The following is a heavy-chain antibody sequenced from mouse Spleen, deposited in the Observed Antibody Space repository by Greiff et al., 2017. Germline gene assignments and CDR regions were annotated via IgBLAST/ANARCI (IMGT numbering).Heavy chain of an antibody. CDR1: GYTFTDYY. V-gene: IGHV1-19*01. CDR2: INPYNGGT. CDR3: ARGGYGNSFAY. D-gene: IGHD2-10*02. Sequence: EVQLQQSGPVLVKPGASVKMSCKASGYTFTDYYMNWVKQSHGKSLEWIGVINPYNGGTSYNQKFKGKATLTVDKSSSTAYMELNSLTSEDSAVYYCARGGYGNSFAYWGQGTTLTVSS. J-gene: IGHJ2*01.